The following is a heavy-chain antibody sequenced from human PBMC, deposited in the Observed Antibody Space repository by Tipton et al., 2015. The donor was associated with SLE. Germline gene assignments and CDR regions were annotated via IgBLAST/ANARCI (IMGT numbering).Heavy chain of an antibody. J-gene: IGHJ4*02. Sequence: SLRLSCAASGFTLSTYDMHWVRQGTGKGLEWVSVIGIAGDTYYPDSVKGRFTISRENGKNSLHLQMNRLRAGDTAVYYCVRGQSATGEFDSWGQGTQVTGSS. D-gene: IGHD3-16*01. CDR3: VRGQSATGEFDS. V-gene: IGHV3-13*01. CDR2: IGIAGDT. CDR1: GFTLSTYD.